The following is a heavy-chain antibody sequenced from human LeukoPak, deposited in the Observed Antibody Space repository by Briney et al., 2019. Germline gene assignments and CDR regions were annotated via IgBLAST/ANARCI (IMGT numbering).Heavy chain of an antibody. J-gene: IGHJ4*02. D-gene: IGHD3-3*01. CDR2: IKQDGSER. CDR3: ATDGGPFDD. Sequence: GGSLRLSCAASGFTFSSYWMSWVRRPPGKGLEWVANIKQDGSERYYVDSVKGRFTISRDNAKKSVYLQMNSLRGEDTAVYYCATDGGPFDDWGQGTLVTVSS. V-gene: IGHV3-7*01. CDR1: GFTFSSYW.